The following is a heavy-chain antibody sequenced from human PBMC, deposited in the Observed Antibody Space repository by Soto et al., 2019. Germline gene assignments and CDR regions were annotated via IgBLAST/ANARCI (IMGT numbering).Heavy chain of an antibody. D-gene: IGHD4-17*01. CDR1: EFTGSGNKY. Sequence: GGSLRLSCAASEFTGSGNKYLAWVRQAPGKGLAWFSALYDVDGTYYAASVKGRFTPSXXXSXXXXXLXXNXXSPXDTAVYYCSSWHLREHSYDIWGQGTAVTVSS. J-gene: IGHJ3*02. V-gene: IGHV3-53*01. CDR3: SSWHLREHSYDI. CDR2: LYDVDGT.